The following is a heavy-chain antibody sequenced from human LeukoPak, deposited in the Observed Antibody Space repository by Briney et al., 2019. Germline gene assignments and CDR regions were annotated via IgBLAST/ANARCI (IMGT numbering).Heavy chain of an antibody. CDR2: ISYDGSNK. Sequence: GGSLRLPCAASGFTFSSYGMHWVRQAPGKGLEWVAVISYDGSNKYYADSVKGRFTISRDNSKNTLYLQMNSLRAEDTAVYYCAKLASTSPIDYWGQGTLVTVSS. D-gene: IGHD2-2*01. CDR3: AKLASTSPIDY. V-gene: IGHV3-30*18. CDR1: GFTFSSYG. J-gene: IGHJ4*02.